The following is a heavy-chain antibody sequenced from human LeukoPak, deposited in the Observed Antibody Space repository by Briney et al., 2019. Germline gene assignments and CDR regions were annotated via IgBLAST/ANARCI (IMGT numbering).Heavy chain of an antibody. J-gene: IGHJ3*02. CDR1: GFTFSSYG. D-gene: IGHD3-10*01. V-gene: IGHV3-30*18. CDR3: ANLDYYGPGSYYDNAFDI. CDR2: ISYDGSHK. Sequence: GGSLRLSCAASGFTFSSYGMHWVRQAPGKGLEWVAVISYDGSHKYYADSVKGRFTISRDNSKNTLYLQMNSLRAEDTAVYYCANLDYYGPGSYYDNAFDIWGQGTMVTVSS.